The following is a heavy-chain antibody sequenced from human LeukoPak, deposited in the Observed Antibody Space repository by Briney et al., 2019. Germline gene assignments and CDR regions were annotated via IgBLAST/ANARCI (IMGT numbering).Heavy chain of an antibody. CDR2: INPNSGGT. V-gene: IGHV1-2*02. Sequence: ASVKVSCKASGYTFTGYYMHWVRQDPGQGLEWMGWINPNSGGTNYAQKFQGGVTMTRDTSISTAYMELSRLRSDDTAVYYCARGDYGDYGEDSNWFDPWGQGTLVTVSS. CDR1: GYTFTGYY. CDR3: ARGDYGDYGEDSNWFDP. J-gene: IGHJ5*02. D-gene: IGHD4-17*01.